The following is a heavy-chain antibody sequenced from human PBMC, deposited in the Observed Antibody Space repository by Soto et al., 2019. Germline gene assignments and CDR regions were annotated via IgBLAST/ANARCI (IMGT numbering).Heavy chain of an antibody. CDR3: AKGFPITMIVVAVSPVDI. J-gene: IGHJ3*02. V-gene: IGHV3-23*01. CDR1: GFTFSSYA. D-gene: IGHD3-22*01. CDR2: ISGSGGST. Sequence: PGGSLRLSCAASGFTFSSYAMSWVRQAPGKGLEWVSAISGSGGSTYYADSVKGRFTISRDNSKNTLYLQMNSLRAEDTAVYYCAKGFPITMIVVAVSPVDIWGQGTMVTVSS.